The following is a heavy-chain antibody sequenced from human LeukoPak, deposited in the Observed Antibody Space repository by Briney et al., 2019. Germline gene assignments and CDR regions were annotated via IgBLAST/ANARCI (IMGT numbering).Heavy chain of an antibody. CDR3: VRVNYGGNSGYHFDY. J-gene: IGHJ4*02. V-gene: IGHV3-48*03. D-gene: IGHD4-23*01. CDR2: IASSGSTI. Sequence: GGSLRLSCSASGFTFSNYEMNWVRQAPGKGLEWVSYIASSGSTIYYAGSVKGRFTISRDNAKSSLFLQMNSLRADDTAVYYCVRVNYGGNSGYHFDYWGQGTLVTVSS. CDR1: GFTFSNYE.